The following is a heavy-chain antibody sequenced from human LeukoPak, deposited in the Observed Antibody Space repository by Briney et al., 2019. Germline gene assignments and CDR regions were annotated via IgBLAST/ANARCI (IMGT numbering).Heavy chain of an antibody. CDR1: GFTVSSNY. CDR3: AKEFDSGGYGANFDS. Sequence: GGSLRLSCAASGFTVSSNYMSWVRQAPGKGLEWVSVIYSGGSTYYADSVKGRFTISRDNSRNTMYLQMNSLRAEDTAVYYCAKEFDSGGYGANFDSWGQGTLVTVSS. CDR2: IYSGGST. J-gene: IGHJ4*02. D-gene: IGHD3-10*01. V-gene: IGHV3-53*05.